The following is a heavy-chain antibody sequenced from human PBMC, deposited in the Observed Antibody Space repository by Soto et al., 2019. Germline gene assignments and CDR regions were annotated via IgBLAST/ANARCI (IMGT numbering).Heavy chain of an antibody. V-gene: IGHV3-30*18. Sequence: GGALRISCAGSGCTFSSYGMHWVRQAQGKGLEWVAVISYDGSNKYYADSVKGRFTISRDNSKNTLYLQMNSLRAEDMAVYYCAKDWSGVTPLYYFDYWGQGTLVTVSS. J-gene: IGHJ4*02. CDR1: GCTFSSYG. CDR3: AKDWSGVTPLYYFDY. D-gene: IGHD2-21*02. CDR2: ISYDGSNK.